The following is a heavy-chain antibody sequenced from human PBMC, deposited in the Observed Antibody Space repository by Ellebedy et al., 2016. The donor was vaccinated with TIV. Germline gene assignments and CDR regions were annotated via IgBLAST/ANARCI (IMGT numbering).Heavy chain of an antibody. CDR3: ARGGVSAGADY. V-gene: IGHV3-7*03. J-gene: IGHJ4*02. CDR2: IEQHGSEK. CDR1: GFTFSPYA. D-gene: IGHD6-19*01. Sequence: PGGSLRLSCAASGFTFSPYAMSWVRQAPGKGLEWVANIEQHGSEKRYANSVKGRFTISRDNTKKSLYLLMNSLRAEDTAVYYCARGGVSAGADYWGQGTLVTVSS.